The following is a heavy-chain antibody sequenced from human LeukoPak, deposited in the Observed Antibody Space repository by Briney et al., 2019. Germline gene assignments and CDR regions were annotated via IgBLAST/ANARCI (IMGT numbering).Heavy chain of an antibody. Sequence: SETRSLTCAVSGGSISSGGYSWSWIRQPPGKGLEWIGYIYHSGSTYYNPSLKSRVTISVDRSKNQISLKLSSVTAADTAVYYCAKVSSDFWGSYTFDHWGQGTPVTVSS. J-gene: IGHJ4*02. V-gene: IGHV4-30-2*01. CDR2: IYHSGST. CDR1: GGSISSGGYS. CDR3: AKVSSDFWGSYTFDH. D-gene: IGHD3-3*01.